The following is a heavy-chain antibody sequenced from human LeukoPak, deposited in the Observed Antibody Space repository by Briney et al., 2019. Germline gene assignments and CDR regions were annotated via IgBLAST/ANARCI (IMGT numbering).Heavy chain of an antibody. CDR2: MNPNSGNT. D-gene: IGHD3-3*01. Sequence: ASVKVSCKASGYTFTSYDINWVRQATGQGLEWMGWMNPNSGNTGYAQKFQGRVTITRNTSISTAYMELSSLRSEDTAVYYCARSLLYDFWSGYYMDVWGKGTTVTVSS. J-gene: IGHJ6*03. CDR1: GYTFTSYD. CDR3: ARSLLYDFWSGYYMDV. V-gene: IGHV1-8*03.